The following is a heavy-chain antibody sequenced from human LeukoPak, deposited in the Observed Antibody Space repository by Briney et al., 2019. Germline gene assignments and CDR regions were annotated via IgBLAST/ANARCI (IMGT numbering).Heavy chain of an antibody. CDR2: IRYDGSNK. J-gene: IGHJ6*04. V-gene: IGHV3-30*02. D-gene: IGHD3-10*02. CDR3: AELGITMIGGV. CDR1: GFTFSSYG. Sequence: GGSLRLSCTASGFTFSSYGMHWVRQAPGKGLEWVGFIRYDGSNKNYADSVKGRFTISRDNAKNSLYLQMNSLRAEDTAVYYCAELGITMIGGVWGKGTTVTISS.